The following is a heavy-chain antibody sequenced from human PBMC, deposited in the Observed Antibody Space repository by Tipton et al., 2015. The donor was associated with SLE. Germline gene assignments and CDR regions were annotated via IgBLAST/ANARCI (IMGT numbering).Heavy chain of an antibody. Sequence: SLRLSCAASGFTFSNYGMHWVRQAPGKGMEWVAFIRFDGNTKYYVDSVKGRVTISRDNSNNTLYLQMNSLRVEDTAVYYCAKCGGDRYSHYSHGMDVWGQGTTVTVSS. CDR2: IRFDGNTK. J-gene: IGHJ6*02. CDR3: AKCGGDRYSHYSHGMDV. V-gene: IGHV3-30*02. D-gene: IGHD5-24*01. CDR1: GFTFSNYG.